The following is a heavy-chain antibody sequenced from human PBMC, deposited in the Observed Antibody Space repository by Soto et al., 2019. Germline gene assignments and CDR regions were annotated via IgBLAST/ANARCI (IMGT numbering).Heavy chain of an antibody. V-gene: IGHV1-69*01. CDR3: AGVITGRRWRRSLGDGMDV. Sequence: QVQLVQSGAEVKKPGSSVKVSCKASGGTFSSYAISWVRQAPGQGLEWMGGIIPIFGTANYAQKFQGRVTITADECTSTAYMELSSLRAEDTDVYYCAGVITGRRWRRSLGDGMDVWGQGTTVTDSS. J-gene: IGHJ6*02. CDR1: GGTFSSYA. CDR2: IIPIFGTA. D-gene: IGHD1-20*01.